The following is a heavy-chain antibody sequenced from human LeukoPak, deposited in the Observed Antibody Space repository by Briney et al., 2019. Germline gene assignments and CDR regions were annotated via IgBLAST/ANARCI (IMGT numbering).Heavy chain of an antibody. CDR2: ISWDGGST. V-gene: IGHV3-43D*04. CDR3: AKDMGGGDLEPILVH. CDR1: GFTFDDYA. J-gene: IGHJ1*01. D-gene: IGHD2-21*02. Sequence: GVSLRLSCAASGFTFDDYAMHWVRQAPGKGLEWVSLISWDGGSTYYADSVKGRFTISRDNSKNSLYLQMNSLRAEDTALYYCAKDMGGGDLEPILVHWGQGSLVSVSS.